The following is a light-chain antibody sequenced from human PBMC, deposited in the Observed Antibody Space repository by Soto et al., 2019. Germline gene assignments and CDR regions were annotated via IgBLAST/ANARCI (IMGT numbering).Light chain of an antibody. CDR1: QSVRSN. CDR2: GAS. Sequence: EVLVTQSPGTLSVSPGERATLSCSASQSVRSNVAWYQQKPGQAPRLLIYGASTRATGIPARFSGSGSGTEFTLTISSLQSEDFAVYYCQNYDNWPPLTFGGGTKVDIK. V-gene: IGKV3D-15*01. J-gene: IGKJ4*01. CDR3: QNYDNWPPLT.